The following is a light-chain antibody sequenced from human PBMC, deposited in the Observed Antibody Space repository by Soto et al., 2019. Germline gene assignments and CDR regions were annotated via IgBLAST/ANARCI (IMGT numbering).Light chain of an antibody. Sequence: QSALTQPASVSGSPGQSITISCTGTSSDVGGYNYVSWYQQHPGKVPKLMIYEVSNRPSGVSNRFSASKSGHTASLTISGLQAEDEADYYCSSYTSSSTYVFGTATKLTVL. CDR3: SSYTSSSTYV. V-gene: IGLV2-14*01. J-gene: IGLJ1*01. CDR1: SSDVGGYNY. CDR2: EVS.